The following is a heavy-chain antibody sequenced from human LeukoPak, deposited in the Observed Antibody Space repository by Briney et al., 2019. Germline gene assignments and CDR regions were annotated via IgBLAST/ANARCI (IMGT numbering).Heavy chain of an antibody. V-gene: IGHV3-21*01. CDR3: ARDPTEPPDTSDI. J-gene: IGHJ3*02. Sequence: PGGSLRLSCAASGFTFSSYSMTWVRQAPEKGLEWVSSISSSSSYIYYADSVKGRFTISRDNAKNSLSLQMNSLRVEDTAVYYCARDPTEPPDTSDIWGQGTMVTVSS. CDR1: GFTFSSYS. CDR2: ISSSSSYI.